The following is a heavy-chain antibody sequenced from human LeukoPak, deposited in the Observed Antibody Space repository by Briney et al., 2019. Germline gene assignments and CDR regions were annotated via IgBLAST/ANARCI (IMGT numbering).Heavy chain of an antibody. V-gene: IGHV4-59*04. CDR2: IYYSGST. D-gene: IGHD3-3*01. J-gene: IGHJ4*02. Sequence: SETLSLTCTVSGVSISSYYWSWIRQPPGKGLEWIGYIYYSGSTYYNPSLKSRVTISVDTSKNQFSLKLSSVTAADTAVYYCARTAILEPPGDYWGQGTLVTVSS. CDR1: GVSISSYY. CDR3: ARTAILEPPGDY.